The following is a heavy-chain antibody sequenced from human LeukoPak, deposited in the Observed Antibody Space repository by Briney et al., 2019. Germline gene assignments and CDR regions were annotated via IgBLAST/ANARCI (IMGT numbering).Heavy chain of an antibody. J-gene: IGHJ3*02. V-gene: IGHV4-59*08. CDR2: IYYSGST. Sequence: PSETLSLTCTVSGGSISSYYWSWIRQPPGKGLEWIGYIYYSGSTNYNPSLKSRVTISVDTSKNQFSLKLSSVTAADTAVYYCARHAAATLAGYSSSRGAFDIWGQGTMVTVSS. CDR3: ARHAAATLAGYSSSRGAFDI. D-gene: IGHD6-13*01. CDR1: GGSISSYY.